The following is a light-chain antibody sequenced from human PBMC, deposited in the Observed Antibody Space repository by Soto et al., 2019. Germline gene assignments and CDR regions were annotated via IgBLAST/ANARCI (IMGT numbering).Light chain of an antibody. CDR1: QTISSS. J-gene: IGKJ1*01. CDR3: QHMAT. Sequence: DIQMTQSPSTLSASVGDRVTITCRASQTISSSLAWYQQKPGKAPKPLIYRASSLESGVLSRFSGSGSWTECTLTIISLQHDDVATYFCQHMATFGQVTKVEIK. CDR2: RAS. V-gene: IGKV1-5*03.